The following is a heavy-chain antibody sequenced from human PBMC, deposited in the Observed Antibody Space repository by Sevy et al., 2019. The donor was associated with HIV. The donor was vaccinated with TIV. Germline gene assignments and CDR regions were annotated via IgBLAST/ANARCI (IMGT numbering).Heavy chain of an antibody. D-gene: IGHD4-17*01. J-gene: IGHJ3*02. CDR1: GFTFSSYS. Sequence: GGSLRLSCAASGFTFSSYSMNWVRQAPGKGLEWVSSISSSSYIYYADSVKGRFTISRDNAKNSLYLQMNSLRAEDTAVYYCARDLPLRWTPRGAFDIWGQGTMVTVSS. CDR3: ARDLPLRWTPRGAFDI. CDR2: ISSSSYI. V-gene: IGHV3-21*01.